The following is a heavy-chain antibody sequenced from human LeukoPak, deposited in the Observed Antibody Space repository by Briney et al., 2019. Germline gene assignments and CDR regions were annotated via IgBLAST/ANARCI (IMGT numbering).Heavy chain of an antibody. D-gene: IGHD3-22*01. CDR1: GFTFSDYY. V-gene: IGHV3-11*01. CDR3: AREIPDYDSSGYYSRTRGYFDY. CDR2: ISSSGSTI. Sequence: GGSLRLSCAASGFTFSDYYMSWIRQAPGKGLEWVSYISSSGSTIYYADSVKGRFTISRDNAKNPLYLQMNSLRAEDTAVYYCAREIPDYDSSGYYSRTRGYFDYWGQGTLVTVSS. J-gene: IGHJ4*02.